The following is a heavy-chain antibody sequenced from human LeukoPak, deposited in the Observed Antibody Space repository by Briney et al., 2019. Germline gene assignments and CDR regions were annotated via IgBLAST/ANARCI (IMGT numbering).Heavy chain of an antibody. CDR3: AKDLSSSWFEGLDN. D-gene: IGHD6-13*01. V-gene: IGHV3-33*06. Sequence: RAGGSLRLSCAASGFTLSTYGMYWVRQAPGKGLEWVAVIWNDGSNKHYADSVKGRFTISRDNSKNTLDLQMNSLRDEDTAVYYCAKDLSSSWFEGLDNWGQGTLVTVSS. J-gene: IGHJ4*02. CDR1: GFTLSTYG. CDR2: IWNDGSNK.